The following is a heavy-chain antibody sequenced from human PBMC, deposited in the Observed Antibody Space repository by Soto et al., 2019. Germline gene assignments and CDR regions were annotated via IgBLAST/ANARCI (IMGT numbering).Heavy chain of an antibody. Sequence: QITLKESGPTLVKPTQTLTLTCTFSGFSLSASGVGVGWIRQSPGKVLQWLALIYWDDDKRYTPSLKSRLTITKDTSKNQVVLTMTNMDPVDTGTYYCAHRGVITYAAGFDPWGQGTLVTVSS. CDR3: AHRGVITYAAGFDP. J-gene: IGHJ5*02. D-gene: IGHD1-20*01. CDR1: GFSLSASGVG. CDR2: IYWDDDK. V-gene: IGHV2-5*02.